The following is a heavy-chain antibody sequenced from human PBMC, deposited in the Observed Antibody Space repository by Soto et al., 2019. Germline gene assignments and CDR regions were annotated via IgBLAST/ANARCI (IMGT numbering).Heavy chain of an antibody. J-gene: IGHJ4*02. CDR2: INNDGRTT. CDR1: GFTFSYYW. V-gene: IGHV3-74*01. CDR3: STVFDF. Sequence: EGRLAESGGGLVQPGGSLRLSCAASGFTFSYYWMHWVRQVPGRGLVWVSGINNDGRTTFYAVSVKGRFTISRDNAKNTRYLQMNSLRDEDTGVYYCSTVFDFWGQGLLVTVSS.